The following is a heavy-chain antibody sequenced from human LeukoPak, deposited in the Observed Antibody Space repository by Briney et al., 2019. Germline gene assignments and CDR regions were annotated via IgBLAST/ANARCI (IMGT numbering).Heavy chain of an antibody. CDR3: ARGRGAGEYCSTTSCPSGGY. D-gene: IGHD2-2*01. V-gene: IGHV4-34*01. CDR1: GGSFSGYY. J-gene: IGHJ4*02. Sequence: SETLSLTCAVYGGSFSGYYWSWIRQPPKEGLEWVGEINHSGSTNYNPSLKSRVTISVDTSKNQFSLKLSSVTAADTAVYYCARGRGAGEYCSTTSCPSGGYWGQGTLVTVSS. CDR2: INHSGST.